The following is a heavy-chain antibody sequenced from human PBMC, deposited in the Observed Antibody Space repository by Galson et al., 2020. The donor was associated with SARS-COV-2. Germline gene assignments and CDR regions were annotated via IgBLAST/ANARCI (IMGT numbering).Heavy chain of an antibody. D-gene: IGHD6-19*01. CDR3: ARDGQSSSGWAFDY. CDR1: GFTFSSYA. J-gene: IGHJ4*02. V-gene: IGHV3-30*04. CDR2: IFYDGSDK. Sequence: GESLKISCAASGFTFSSYAMHWVRQAPGKGLEWVAQIFYDGSDKYYVDSVKGRFTISRDDSENTVYLQMNNLRADDSAVYFCARDGQSSSGWAFDYWGQGTLVTVSS.